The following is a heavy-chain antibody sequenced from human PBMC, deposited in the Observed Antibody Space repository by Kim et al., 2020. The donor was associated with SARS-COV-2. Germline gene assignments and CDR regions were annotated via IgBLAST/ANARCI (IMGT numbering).Heavy chain of an antibody. Sequence: AAAVKGWITLSRDNSKNTLYRQMNSLGAEDTAVYYCARDLGSSGVDYYMDVWGKGTTVTVSS. D-gene: IGHD6-13*01. J-gene: IGHJ6*03. CDR3: ARDLGSSGVDYYMDV. V-gene: IGHV3-30*07.